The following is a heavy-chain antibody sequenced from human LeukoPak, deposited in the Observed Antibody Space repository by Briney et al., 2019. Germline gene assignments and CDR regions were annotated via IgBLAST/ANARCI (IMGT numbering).Heavy chain of an antibody. D-gene: IGHD4-17*01. J-gene: IGHJ4*02. CDR1: GGSISSYY. CDR2: IYYSGST. V-gene: IGHV4-59*01. CDR3: ASSDYGDPRFDY. Sequence: PSETLSLTCTVSGGSISSYYWSWIRQPPGKGLEWIGYIYYSGSTNYSPSLKSRVTISVDTSKNQFSLKLSSVTAADTAVYYCASSDYGDPRFDYWGQGTLVTVSS.